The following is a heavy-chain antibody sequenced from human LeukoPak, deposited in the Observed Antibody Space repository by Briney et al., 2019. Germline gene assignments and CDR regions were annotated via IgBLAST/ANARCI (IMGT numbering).Heavy chain of an antibody. CDR3: ARSLYHDYVYFDL. V-gene: IGHV3-21*01. Sequence: PGGSLRLSCTASGFSFSTYTMNWVRQAPGKGLEWVSSISGSSSYIYDADSMKGRFTISRDNAENSLYLQLNSLRAEDTAVYFCARSLYHDYVYFDLWGRGTLVTDSS. J-gene: IGHJ2*01. CDR2: ISGSSSYI. D-gene: IGHD4/OR15-4a*01. CDR1: GFSFSTYT.